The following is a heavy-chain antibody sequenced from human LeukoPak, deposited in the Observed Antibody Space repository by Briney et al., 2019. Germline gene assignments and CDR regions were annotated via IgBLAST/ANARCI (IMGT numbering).Heavy chain of an antibody. CDR1: GYTFTGYY. CDR2: INPNSGGT. J-gene: IGHJ5*02. V-gene: IGHV1-2*02. D-gene: IGHD6-13*01. CDR3: ARDRSSWLNWFDP. Sequence: ASVKASCKASGYTFTGYYMHWVRQAPGQGLEWMGWINPNSGGTNYAQKFQGRVTMTRDTSISTAYMELSRLRSDDTAVYYCARDRSSWLNWFDPWGQGTLVTVSS.